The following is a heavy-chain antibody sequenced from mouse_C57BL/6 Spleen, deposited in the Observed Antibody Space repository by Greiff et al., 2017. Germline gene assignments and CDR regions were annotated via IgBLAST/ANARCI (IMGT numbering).Heavy chain of an antibody. D-gene: IGHD6-1*01. CDR3: ARGGGFLYSDY. CDR2: IRNKANGYPT. J-gene: IGHJ2*01. CDR1: GFTFTDYY. Sequence: VQLKESGGGLVQPGGSLSLACAASGFTFTDYYMSWVRQPPGKALEWLGFIRNKANGYPTESSASVKGRFTISRDKSQSILYLQLNALGAEDSATYYCARGGGFLYSDYWGQGTTLTVSS. V-gene: IGHV7-3*01.